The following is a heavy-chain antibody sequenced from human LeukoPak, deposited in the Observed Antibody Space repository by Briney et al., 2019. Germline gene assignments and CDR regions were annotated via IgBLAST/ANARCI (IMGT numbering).Heavy chain of an antibody. V-gene: IGHV1-69*05. D-gene: IGHD2-2*01. J-gene: IGHJ6*04. CDR1: GGTFSSYA. CDR3: ASSKDIVVVPAAVKLDV. Sequence: SVKVSCKASGGTFSSYAISWVRQAPGQGREWMGGIIPIFGTANYSQKFQGRVKIHKDESTTTAYMELSSLRSEDTAVYYCASSKDIVVVPAAVKLDVWGKGTTVTVSS. CDR2: IIPIFGTA.